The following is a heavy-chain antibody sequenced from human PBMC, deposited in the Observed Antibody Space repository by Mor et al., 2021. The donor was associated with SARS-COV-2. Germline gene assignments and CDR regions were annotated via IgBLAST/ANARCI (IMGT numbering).Heavy chain of an antibody. Sequence: KRRVTISLDTSKNQFSLKLSSVTVADSAVYYCARLGDDLTGDYTPVDYWGQGTLVTVSS. V-gene: IGHV4-39*01. CDR3: ARLGDDLTGDYTPVDY. J-gene: IGHJ4*02. D-gene: IGHD3-9*01.